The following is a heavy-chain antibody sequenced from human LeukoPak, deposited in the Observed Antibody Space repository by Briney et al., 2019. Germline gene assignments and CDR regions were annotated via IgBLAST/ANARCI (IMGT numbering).Heavy chain of an antibody. V-gene: IGHV4-34*01. D-gene: IGHD6-13*01. CDR2: IKNSGST. J-gene: IGHJ5*02. Sequence: NSSETLSLTCAVYGGSFSGYYWSWIRQPPGKGLEWIGEIKNSGSTNYNPSLKSRVTISVDTSKNQFSLKLSSVTAADTAVYSCARGPEYSSSWYWFDPWGQGTLVTVSS. CDR3: ARGPEYSSSWYWFDP. CDR1: GGSFSGYY.